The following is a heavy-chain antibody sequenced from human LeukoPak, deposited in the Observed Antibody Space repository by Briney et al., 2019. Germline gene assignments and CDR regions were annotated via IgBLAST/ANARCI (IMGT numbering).Heavy chain of an antibody. J-gene: IGHJ4*02. CDR1: GFTFDDYA. V-gene: IGHV3-9*01. CDR2: ISWNSGSI. CDR3: ARNRVSMVRGVISKYYFDY. D-gene: IGHD3-10*01. Sequence: GRSLRLSCAASGFTFDDYAMHWVRQAPGKGLEWVSGISWNSGSIGYADSVKGRFTISRDNAKNSLYLQMNSLRAEDTAVYYCARNRVSMVRGVISKYYFDYWGQGTPVTVSS.